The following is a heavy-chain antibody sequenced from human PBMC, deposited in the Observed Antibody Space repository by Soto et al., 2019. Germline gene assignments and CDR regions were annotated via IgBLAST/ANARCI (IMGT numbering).Heavy chain of an antibody. CDR1: GGSINNYY. V-gene: IGHV4-59*01. J-gene: IGHJ5*02. CDR3: ARSRYSTAWRGFFDP. Sequence: PSETLSLTCTVPGGSINNYYWNWIRQPAGKGLEWIGHIFYSGSTTYNPSLKSRVAISVDASKNQVSLRLTSVTAADTAVYYCARSRYSTAWRGFFDPWGQGTLVTVSS. D-gene: IGHD3-16*02. CDR2: IFYSGST.